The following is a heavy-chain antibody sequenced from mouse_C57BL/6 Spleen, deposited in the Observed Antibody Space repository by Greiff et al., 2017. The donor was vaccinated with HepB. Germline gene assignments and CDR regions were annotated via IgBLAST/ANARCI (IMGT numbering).Heavy chain of an antibody. V-gene: IGHV1-26*01. J-gene: IGHJ2*01. CDR2: INPNNGGT. CDR3: AGSSLYYFDY. D-gene: IGHD1-1*01. CDR1: GYTFTDYY. Sequence: EVQLQQSGPELVKPGASVKISCKASGYTFTDYYMNWVKQSHGKSLEWIGDINPNNGGTSYNQKFKGKATLTVDKSSSTAYMELRSLTSEDSAVYYCAGSSLYYFDYWGQGTTLTVSS.